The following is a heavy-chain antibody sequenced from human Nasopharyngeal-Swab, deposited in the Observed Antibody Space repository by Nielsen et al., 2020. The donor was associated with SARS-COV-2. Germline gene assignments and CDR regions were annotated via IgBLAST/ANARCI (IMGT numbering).Heavy chain of an antibody. CDR3: AREFGWLVHYYYGMDV. V-gene: IGHV3-66*01. CDR2: LSAPGNP. D-gene: IGHD6-19*01. CDR1: GFSVSSNY. J-gene: IGHJ6*02. Sequence: GESLKISCIVSGFSVSSNYMSWVRQAPGKGLEWVSALSAPGNPYYADSVKGRFTISRDNAKNSLYLQMNSLRAEDTAVYYCAREFGWLVHYYYGMDVWGQGTTVTVSS.